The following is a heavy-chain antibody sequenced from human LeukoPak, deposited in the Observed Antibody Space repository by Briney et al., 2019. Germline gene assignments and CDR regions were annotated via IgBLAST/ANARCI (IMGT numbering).Heavy chain of an antibody. D-gene: IGHD5-12*01. Sequence: GGSLRLSCAASGFTFSSYEMNWVRQAPGKGLEWVSYISSSGSTIYYADSVKGRFTISRDNAKNSLYLQMNSLRAEDTAVYYCAREGGYGGYAAYWGQGTLVTVSS. J-gene: IGHJ4*02. CDR2: ISSSGSTI. V-gene: IGHV3-48*03. CDR3: AREGGYGGYAAY. CDR1: GFTFSSYE.